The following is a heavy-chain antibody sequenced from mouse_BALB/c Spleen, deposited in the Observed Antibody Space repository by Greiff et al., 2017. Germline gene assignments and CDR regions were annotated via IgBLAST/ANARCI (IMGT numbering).Heavy chain of an antibody. J-gene: IGHJ1*01. CDR2: ISSGGGST. CDR3: ARHGLYYGSSLYWYFDV. CDR1: GFAFSSYD. V-gene: IGHV5-12-1*01. Sequence: EVKVVESGGGLVKPGGSLKLSCAASGFAFSSYDMSWVRQTPEKRLEWVAYISSGGGSTNYPDTVKGRFTISRDNAKNTLYLQMSSLKSEDTAMYYCARHGLYYGSSLYWYFDVWGAGTTVTVSS. D-gene: IGHD1-1*01.